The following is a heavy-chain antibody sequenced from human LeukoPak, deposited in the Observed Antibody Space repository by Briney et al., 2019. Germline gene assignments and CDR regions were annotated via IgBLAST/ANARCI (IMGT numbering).Heavy chain of an antibody. J-gene: IGHJ4*02. V-gene: IGHV1-18*01. D-gene: IGHD6-19*01. CDR3: ARRSTLYSSGWFYFDF. Sequence: ASVKVSCKASGYTFTNFGISWVRQAPGQGLEWMGWINAHDGKRNYALKHEDRAIMTTDTSTSTVYMELRGLRSDDTAVYYCARRSTLYSSGWFYFDFWGQGTLVTVSS. CDR1: GYTFTNFG. CDR2: INAHDGKR.